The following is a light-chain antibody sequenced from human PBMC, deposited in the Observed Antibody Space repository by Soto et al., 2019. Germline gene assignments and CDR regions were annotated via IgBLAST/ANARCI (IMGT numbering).Light chain of an antibody. J-gene: IGKJ5*01. CDR3: HQYASSPQT. V-gene: IGKV3-20*01. CDR2: NAS. CDR1: QSVGNNY. Sequence: EIVLTQSPGTLSLSPGERVTLSCRASQSVGNNYLGWYQQKPGQAPRPLIFNASRRATGISDRFSGSGSGTDFTLTISRLEPEDFAVYYCHQYASSPQTFGQGARLEIK.